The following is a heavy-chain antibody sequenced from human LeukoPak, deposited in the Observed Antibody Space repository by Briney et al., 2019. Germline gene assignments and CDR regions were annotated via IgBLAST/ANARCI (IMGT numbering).Heavy chain of an antibody. CDR1: GGSFSGYY. Sequence: SETLSLTCAVYGGSFSGYYWGWIRQPPGKGLEWIGEINHSGSTNYNPSLKSRVTISVDTSKNQFSLRLSSVTAADTAVYYCARHVEWFGELFNYYYYMDVWRKGTTVTISS. D-gene: IGHD3-10*01. CDR3: ARHVEWFGELFNYYYYMDV. J-gene: IGHJ6*03. V-gene: IGHV4-34*01. CDR2: INHSGST.